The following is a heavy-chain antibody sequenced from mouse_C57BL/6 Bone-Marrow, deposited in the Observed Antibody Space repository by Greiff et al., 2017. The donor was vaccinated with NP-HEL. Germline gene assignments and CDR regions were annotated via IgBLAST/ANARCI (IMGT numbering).Heavy chain of an antibody. CDR3: ARPVSHWYFDV. Sequence: RLEWVAYISNGGGSTYYPDTVKGRFTISRDNAKNTLYLQMSRLKSEDTAMYYCARPVSHWYFDVWGTGTTVTVSS. D-gene: IGHD6-2*01. J-gene: IGHJ1*03. V-gene: IGHV5-12*01. CDR2: ISNGGGST.